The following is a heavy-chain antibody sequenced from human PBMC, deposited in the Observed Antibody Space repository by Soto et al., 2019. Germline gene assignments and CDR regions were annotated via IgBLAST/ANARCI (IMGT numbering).Heavy chain of an antibody. D-gene: IGHD3-16*02. Sequence: QVQLVESGGGVVQPGRSLRLSCAASGFTFSSYGMHWVRQAPGKGLEWVAVISYDGSNKYYADSVKGRFTISRDNSKNTLYLQMISLRAEDTAVYYCAKYRSHMITFGGVIVYWGQGTLVTVSS. CDR3: AKYRSHMITFGGVIVY. V-gene: IGHV3-30*18. CDR1: GFTFSSYG. J-gene: IGHJ4*02. CDR2: ISYDGSNK.